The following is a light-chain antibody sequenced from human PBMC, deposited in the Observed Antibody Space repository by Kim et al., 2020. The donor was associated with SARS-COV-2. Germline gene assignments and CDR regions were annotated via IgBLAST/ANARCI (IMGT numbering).Light chain of an antibody. J-gene: IGKJ4*01. CDR3: QQYSSPPLLT. V-gene: IGKV3-20*01. CDR1: QSVSRGY. Sequence: PGESASLACRASQSVSRGYLAWYQQKRGQPPRLLIYGTSNRATGIPDRFSGSGSGTDFTLTISRLEPEDFAVYYCQQYSSPPLLTFGGGTKVDIK. CDR2: GTS.